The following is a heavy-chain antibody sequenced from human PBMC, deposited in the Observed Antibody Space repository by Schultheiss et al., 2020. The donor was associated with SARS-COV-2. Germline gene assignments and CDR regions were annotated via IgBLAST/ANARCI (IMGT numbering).Heavy chain of an antibody. J-gene: IGHJ3*02. Sequence: GESLKISCAASGFTFSRYGIHWVRQAPGKGLEWVAVIWYDGSNKYYADSVKGRFTISRDNSKNTLYLQMNSLRSKDTAVYYCAAPYCSSTSCSDAFDIWGQGTMVTVSS. CDR1: GFTFSRYG. V-gene: IGHV3-33*01. CDR3: AAPYCSSTSCSDAFDI. D-gene: IGHD2-2*01. CDR2: IWYDGSNK.